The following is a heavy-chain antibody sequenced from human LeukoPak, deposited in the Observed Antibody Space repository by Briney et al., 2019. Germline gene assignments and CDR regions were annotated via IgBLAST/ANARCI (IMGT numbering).Heavy chain of an antibody. D-gene: IGHD3-22*01. V-gene: IGHV3-21*01. CDR1: GFTFSANS. CDR2: ISSSSYI. CDR3: ASDSSEYYSTPLGY. Sequence: PGGSLRLSCAASGFTFSANSMNWVRQARGKGLEWVSSISSSSYIYYAASVQGRFTISRDNAKNSLYLQMSSLRAEDTAVYYCASDSSEYYSTPLGYWGQGTLVTVSS. J-gene: IGHJ4*02.